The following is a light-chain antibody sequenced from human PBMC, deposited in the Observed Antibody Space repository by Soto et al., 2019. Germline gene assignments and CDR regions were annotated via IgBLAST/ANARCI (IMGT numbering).Light chain of an antibody. CDR3: SSYAGSNNWV. CDR2: EVS. V-gene: IGLV2-8*01. Sequence: QSVLTQPPSASGSPGQSVTISCTGTSSDVGGYNYVSWYQQHPGKAPKRMIYEVSKRHSGVPDRFSGAKSGNTASLTVSGLQAEDEADYYCSSYAGSNNWVFGGGTKVTVL. CDR1: SSDVGGYNY. J-gene: IGLJ2*01.